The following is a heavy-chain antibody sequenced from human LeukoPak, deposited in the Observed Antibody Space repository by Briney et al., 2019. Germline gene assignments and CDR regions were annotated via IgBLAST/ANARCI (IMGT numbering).Heavy chain of an antibody. CDR1: GFTVSSTY. V-gene: IGHV3-66*02. D-gene: IGHD1-26*01. CDR3: ARFQALRGSFRGFDF. CDR2: MYSGGNT. Sequence: GGSLRLSCEASGFTVSSTYMNWVRQAPGKGLEWVSIMYSGGNTYYADSVKGRFTISRDNSRNTLYLQMNSLRTEDTALYYCARFQALRGSFRGFDFWGQGTLVTVSS. J-gene: IGHJ4*02.